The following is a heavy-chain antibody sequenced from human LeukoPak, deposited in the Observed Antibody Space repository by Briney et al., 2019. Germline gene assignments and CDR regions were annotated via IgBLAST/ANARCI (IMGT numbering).Heavy chain of an antibody. CDR3: ARKSDSLLVREGDC. D-gene: IGHD3-10*01. CDR2: IYSGGTT. V-gene: IGHV3-66*01. Sequence: GGSLRLSCAASGFTVNRNYMIWVRQAPGKGLECVPDIYSGGTTWYADPVKGRFTISRDTNTLYLQMNSLRAEDTAVYYCARKSDSLLVREGDCWGQGTLVTVSS. J-gene: IGHJ4*02. CDR1: GFTVNRNY.